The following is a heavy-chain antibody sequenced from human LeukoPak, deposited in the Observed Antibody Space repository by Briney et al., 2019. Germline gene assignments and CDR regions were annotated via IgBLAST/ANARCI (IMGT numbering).Heavy chain of an antibody. CDR3: ARRGYSYGFR. V-gene: IGHV4-39*01. CDR2: IYYSGST. J-gene: IGHJ4*02. Sequence: PSETLSLTCTVSGGSISSNNYYWGWIRRPPGKGLEWIGSIYYSGSTNYNPSLKSRVTISVDTPKNQFTLKLSSVTAADTAVYYCARRGYSYGFRWGQGTLVTVSS. CDR1: GGSISSNNYY. D-gene: IGHD5-18*01.